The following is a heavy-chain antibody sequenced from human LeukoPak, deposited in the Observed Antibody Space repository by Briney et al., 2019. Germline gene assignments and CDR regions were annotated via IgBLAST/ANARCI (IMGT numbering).Heavy chain of an antibody. CDR2: ISAYNGNT. CDR3: ARVEREWGVYYYYMDV. D-gene: IGHD3-16*01. CDR1: GYTFTSYG. Sequence: ASVKVSCKASGYTFTSYGISWVRQAPGQGLEWVGWISAYNGNTNYAQKLQGRVTMTTDTSTSTAYMELRSLRSDDTAVYYCARVEREWGVYYYYMDVWGKGTTVTVSS. V-gene: IGHV1-18*01. J-gene: IGHJ6*03.